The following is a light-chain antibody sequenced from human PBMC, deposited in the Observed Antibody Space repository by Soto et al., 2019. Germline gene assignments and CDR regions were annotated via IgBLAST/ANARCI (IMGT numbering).Light chain of an antibody. CDR2: AAS. CDR1: QSISSY. CDR3: QQSYSTPDT. V-gene: IGKV1-39*01. J-gene: IGKJ2*01. Sequence: DIQMTQSPSSLSASVGDRVTITCRASQSISSYLNWYQQKPGKAPKLLIYAASSLQSGVPSRFSGSGSGTDFTHTIISLQPEDCATYYCQQSYSTPDTFGQGTKLDIK.